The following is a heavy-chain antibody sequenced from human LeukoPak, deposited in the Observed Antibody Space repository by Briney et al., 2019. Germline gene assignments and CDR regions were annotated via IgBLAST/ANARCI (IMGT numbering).Heavy chain of an antibody. J-gene: IGHJ4*02. CDR1: GFTFSRYV. CDR3: ARDYYDSSGYPPEPFDN. V-gene: IGHV3-23*01. Sequence: GGSLRLSCAASGFTFSRYVMSWVRQAPGKGLEWVSAIIGSGGNTYYADSVKGRFTISRDNSKNTLYLQTNSLRAEDTAVYFCARDYYDSSGYPPEPFDNWGQGTLVTVSS. CDR2: IIGSGGNT. D-gene: IGHD3-22*01.